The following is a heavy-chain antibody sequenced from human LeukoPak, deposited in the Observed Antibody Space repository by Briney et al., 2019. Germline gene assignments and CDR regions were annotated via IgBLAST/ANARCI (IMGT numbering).Heavy chain of an antibody. J-gene: IGHJ4*02. Sequence: HTGGSLRLSCAASGFTVSSNYMSWVRQAPGKGLEWVSVIYSGGSTYYADSVKGRFTISRDNSKNTLYLQMNSLRAEDTAVYYCARQLGSYPDYWGQGTLVTVSS. CDR2: IYSGGST. CDR3: ARQLGSYPDY. V-gene: IGHV3-66*04. D-gene: IGHD1-26*01. CDR1: GFTVSSNY.